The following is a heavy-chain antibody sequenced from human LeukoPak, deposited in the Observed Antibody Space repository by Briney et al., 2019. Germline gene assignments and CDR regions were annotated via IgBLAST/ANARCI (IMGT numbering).Heavy chain of an antibody. J-gene: IGHJ4*02. CDR1: GGSIISYY. D-gene: IGHD3-3*01. CDR2: ISYGGST. CDR3: ARGKRWYYDFWSGYYGVYFDY. Sequence: PSETLSLTCTVSGGSIISYYWTWIRQPPGKGLEWIGYISYGGSTNYNPSLKSRVTISVDTSKNQFSLKLSSVTAADTAVYYCARGKRWYYDFWSGYYGVYFDYWGQGTLVTVSS. V-gene: IGHV4-59*12.